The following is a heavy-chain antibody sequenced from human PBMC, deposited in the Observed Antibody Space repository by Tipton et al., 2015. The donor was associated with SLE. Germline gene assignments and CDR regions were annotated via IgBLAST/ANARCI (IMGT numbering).Heavy chain of an antibody. CDR1: GLIFSDHY. Sequence: SLRLSCAASGLIFSDHYMDWVRQAPGKGLEWVGRSRSKARGYSTEYAASVKGRFTISRDDSKNSVYLQMNGLKTEDTAVYFCARAAMSGGHYYFAYWGQGALVTVSS. CDR2: SRSKARGYST. V-gene: IGHV3-72*01. J-gene: IGHJ4*02. CDR3: ARAAMSGGHYYFAY. D-gene: IGHD1-26*01.